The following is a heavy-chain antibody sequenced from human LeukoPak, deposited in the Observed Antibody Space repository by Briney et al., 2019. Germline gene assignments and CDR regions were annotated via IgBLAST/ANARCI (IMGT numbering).Heavy chain of an antibody. CDR2: ISGSSSHI. Sequence: GGSLRLSCAASGFTVSSNYMSWVRQAPGKGLEWLSSISGSSSHIYYADSVKGRFTISRDNAENSLYLQMNSLRVEDTALYFCARVARNDYYDSSAFYSDYWGQGTLVTVSS. V-gene: IGHV3-21*06. J-gene: IGHJ4*02. CDR3: ARVARNDYYDSSAFYSDY. CDR1: GFTVSSNY. D-gene: IGHD3-22*01.